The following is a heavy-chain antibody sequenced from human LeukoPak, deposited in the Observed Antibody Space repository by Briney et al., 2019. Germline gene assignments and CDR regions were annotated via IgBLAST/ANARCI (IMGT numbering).Heavy chain of an antibody. J-gene: IGHJ4*02. CDR2: ISSSDTYI. D-gene: IGHD3-16*01. Sequence: PGGSLRLSCAASGFTFSSYSMNWVRQAPGKGLEWVSSISSSDTYIYHADSVKGRFTISRDNAKNSLYLQMNSLRVEDTAVYYCARDGGSYFDYWGQGTLVTVSS. CDR1: GFTFSSYS. V-gene: IGHV3-21*01. CDR3: ARDGGSYFDY.